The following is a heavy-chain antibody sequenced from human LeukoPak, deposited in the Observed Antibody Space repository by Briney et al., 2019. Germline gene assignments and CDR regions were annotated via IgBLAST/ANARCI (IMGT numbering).Heavy chain of an antibody. CDR1: GGSFSGYY. V-gene: IGHV4-34*01. D-gene: IGHD2-15*01. CDR3: ARTVVAATYYYYYMDV. Sequence: PSETLSLTCAAYGGSFSGYYWSWIRQPPGKGLEWIGEINHSGSTNYNPSLKSRVTISVDTSKNQFSLKLSSVTAADTAVYYCARTVVAATYYYYYMDVWGKGTTVTVSS. J-gene: IGHJ6*03. CDR2: INHSGST.